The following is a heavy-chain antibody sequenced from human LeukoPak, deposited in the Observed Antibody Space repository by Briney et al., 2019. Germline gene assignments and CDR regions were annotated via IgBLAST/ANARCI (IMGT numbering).Heavy chain of an antibody. D-gene: IGHD2-15*01. J-gene: IGHJ5*02. Sequence: PSETLSLTCTVSGGSISSYYWSWIRQPPGKGLEWIGYIDYSGSTNYNPSLKSRVSISIDTSKNQFSLKLSSVTAADTAVYYCARHPSGAYCSGGSCSAGFDPWGQGTLVTVSS. CDR1: GGSISSYY. CDR2: IDYSGST. CDR3: ARHPSGAYCSGGSCSAGFDP. V-gene: IGHV4-59*08.